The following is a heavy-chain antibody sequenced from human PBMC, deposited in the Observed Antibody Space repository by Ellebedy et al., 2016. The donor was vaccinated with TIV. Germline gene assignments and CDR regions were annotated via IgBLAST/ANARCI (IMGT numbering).Heavy chain of an antibody. CDR2: ISRSTRTV. J-gene: IGHJ6*02. Sequence: GESLKISCAASGFAFSSYSMNWVRQAPGKGLEWVSYISRSTRTVYYADSVKGRFTISRDKAKNSLYLEMNSLGAEDAAVYYCARDMYRDYVPTYYDYGMDVWGQGTTVTVSS. V-gene: IGHV3-48*01. CDR1: GFAFSSYS. CDR3: ARDMYRDYVPTYYDYGMDV. D-gene: IGHD4-17*01.